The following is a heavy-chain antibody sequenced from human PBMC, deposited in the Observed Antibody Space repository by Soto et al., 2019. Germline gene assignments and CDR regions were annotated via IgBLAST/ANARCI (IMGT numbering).Heavy chain of an antibody. CDR2: ISGSGGST. D-gene: IGHD6-19*01. CDR3: AKGGVIAVAGTGGFDY. J-gene: IGHJ4*02. V-gene: IGHV3-23*01. Sequence: EVQLLESGGGLVQPGGSLRLSCAASGFTFSSYAMSWVRQAPGKGLEWVSAISGSGGSTYYADSVKGRFTISRDNSKNTLYLQMNSVRAEDTAVYYCAKGGVIAVAGTGGFDYWGQGTLVTVSS. CDR1: GFTFSSYA.